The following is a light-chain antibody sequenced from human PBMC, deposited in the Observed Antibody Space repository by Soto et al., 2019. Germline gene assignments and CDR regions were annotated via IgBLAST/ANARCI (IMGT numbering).Light chain of an antibody. CDR2: GTS. CDR1: QSISTY. J-gene: IGKJ2*01. Sequence: DIQMTQSPSSLSASVGDRVTITCRARQSISTYLNWYQQKPGKAPKLLIYGTSSLQSGVPSRFSGSGSGTDFTLTISSLQPEDFATYYCQQSYSTPYTFGQGTKLEIK. CDR3: QQSYSTPYT. V-gene: IGKV1-39*01.